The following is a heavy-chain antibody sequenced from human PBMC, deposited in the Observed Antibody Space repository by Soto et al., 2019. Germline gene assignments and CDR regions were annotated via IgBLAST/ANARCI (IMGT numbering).Heavy chain of an antibody. CDR3: GIRLEYFYMDV. Sequence: EVQLVESGGAVVQPGGSLILSCAASGFTFRSYWMHWVRHAPGKGLVWVSRINTDGTSPQYADSVQGRFTISRDNAKNTLYLQMNRRRDEDTAVSYCGIRLEYFYMDVWGKGTTVNVSS. J-gene: IGHJ6*03. CDR1: GFTFRSYW. CDR2: INTDGTSP. V-gene: IGHV3-74*03. D-gene: IGHD3-3*01.